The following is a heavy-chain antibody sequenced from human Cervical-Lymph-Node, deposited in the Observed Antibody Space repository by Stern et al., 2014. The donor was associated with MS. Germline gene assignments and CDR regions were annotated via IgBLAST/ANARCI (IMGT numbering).Heavy chain of an antibody. Sequence: DQLVESGGGLVKPGESLRLSCAASGFTFTDHYMSWVRQAPGNGLEWVSYISRSGDTIYYADSVKGRFTISRDIVKNSLYLQMNSLRAEDAALYYCARGGSAYYYGMDVWGQGTAVTVSS. CDR1: GFTFTDHY. CDR3: ARGGSAYYYGMDV. CDR2: ISRSGDTI. J-gene: IGHJ6*02. V-gene: IGHV3-11*01.